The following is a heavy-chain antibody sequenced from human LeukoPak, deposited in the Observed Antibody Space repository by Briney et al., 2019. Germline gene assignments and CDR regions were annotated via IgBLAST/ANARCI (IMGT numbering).Heavy chain of an antibody. J-gene: IGHJ4*02. CDR3: PRILMTYYYGSGSYSLDYFDY. D-gene: IGHD3-10*01. V-gene: IGHV4-39*01. Sequence: SETLSLTCTVSGGSISSSSYYWGWIRQPPGKGLEWIGSIYYSGSTYYNPSLKSRVTISVDTSKNQFSLKLSSVTAADTAVYYCPRILMTYYYGSGSYSLDYFDYWGQGTLVTVSS. CDR1: GGSISSSSYY. CDR2: IYYSGST.